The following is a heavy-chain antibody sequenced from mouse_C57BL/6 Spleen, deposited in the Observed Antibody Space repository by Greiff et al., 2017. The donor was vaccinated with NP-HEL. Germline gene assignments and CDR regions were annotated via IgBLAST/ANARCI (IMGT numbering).Heavy chain of an antibody. CDR2: ISSGSSTI. CDR1: GFTFSDYG. D-gene: IGHD4-1*01. V-gene: IGHV5-17*01. Sequence: EVMLVESGGGLVKPGGSLKLSCAASGFTFSDYGMHWVRQAPEKGLEWVAYISSGSSTIYYADTVKGRFTISRDNAKNTLFLQMTSLRAEDTAMYYCARTGTRYFDYGGQGTTLTVSS. J-gene: IGHJ2*01. CDR3: ARTGTRYFDY.